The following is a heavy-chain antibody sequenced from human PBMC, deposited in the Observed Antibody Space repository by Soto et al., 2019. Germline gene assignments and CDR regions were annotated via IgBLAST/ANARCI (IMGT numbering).Heavy chain of an antibody. J-gene: IGHJ4*02. CDR2: ISGSGGST. CDR3: AKNFKYYYDSSGPSATDY. D-gene: IGHD3-22*01. CDR1: GFTFSSYA. V-gene: IGHV3-23*01. Sequence: GGSLRLSCAASGFTFSSYAMSWVRQAPGKGLEWVSAISGSGGSTYYADSVKGRFTISRDNSKNTLYLQMNSLRAEDTAVYYCAKNFKYYYDSSGPSATDYWGQGTLVTVSS.